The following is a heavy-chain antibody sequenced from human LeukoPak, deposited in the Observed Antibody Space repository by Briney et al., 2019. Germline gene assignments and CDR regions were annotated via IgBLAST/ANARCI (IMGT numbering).Heavy chain of an antibody. D-gene: IGHD4-17*01. CDR2: IYYSGST. CDR1: GGSISSSSYY. Sequence: SETLSLTCTVSGGSISSSSYYWGWIRQPPGKGLEWIGSIYYSGSTYYNPSLKSRVTISVDTSKNQFSLKLSSVTAADTAVYYCAGYGDSTVWGPGNLVTVSS. J-gene: IGHJ4*02. CDR3: AGYGDSTV. V-gene: IGHV4-39*01.